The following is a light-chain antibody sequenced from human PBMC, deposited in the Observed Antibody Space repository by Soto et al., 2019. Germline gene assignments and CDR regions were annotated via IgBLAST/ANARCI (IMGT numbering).Light chain of an antibody. CDR2: SNN. CDR1: NSNIGSNT. V-gene: IGLV1-44*01. CDR3: AAWDDSLNGHVV. Sequence: QSVLTQPPSASGTPGQRVTISCSGSNSNIGSNTVSWYQQLPGTAPKPLIYSNNQRPSGVPDRFSGSKSGTSATLAISGLQSEDEADYHCAAWDDSLNGHVVFGGGTKVTVL. J-gene: IGLJ2*01.